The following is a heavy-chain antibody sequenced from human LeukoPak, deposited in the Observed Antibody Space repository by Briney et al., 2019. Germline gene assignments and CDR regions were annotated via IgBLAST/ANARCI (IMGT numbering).Heavy chain of an antibody. D-gene: IGHD1-26*01. CDR3: ARDVVGSLDY. J-gene: IGHJ4*01. CDR2: IKGDESAR. Sequence: GGSLRLSCAASGFTFSSYWMAWVRQAPGKGLEWVANIKGDESARHQADSVKGRFTISRDNTRNSLYLQMTNLRGDDTAVYYCARDVVGSLDYWGQEPWSPSP. V-gene: IGHV3-7*01. CDR1: GFTFSSYW.